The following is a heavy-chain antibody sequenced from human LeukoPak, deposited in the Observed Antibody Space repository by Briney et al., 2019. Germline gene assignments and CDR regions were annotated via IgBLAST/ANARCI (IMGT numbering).Heavy chain of an antibody. Sequence: PSETLSLTCTVSGGSISSYYWSWIRQPPGKGLEWIGYIYYSGSTNYNPSLKSRVTISVDTSKNQFSLKLSSATAADTAVYYCARIHGGGWYYFDYWGQGTLVTVSS. V-gene: IGHV4-59*01. D-gene: IGHD6-19*01. CDR3: ARIHGGGWYYFDY. CDR1: GGSISSYY. J-gene: IGHJ4*02. CDR2: IYYSGST.